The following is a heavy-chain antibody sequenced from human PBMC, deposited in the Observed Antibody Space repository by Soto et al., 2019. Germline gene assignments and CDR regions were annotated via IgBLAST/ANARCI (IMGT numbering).Heavy chain of an antibody. CDR2: ITSSSSYI. V-gene: IGHV3-21*01. J-gene: IGHJ4*02. CDR3: ARGWVSSTCPRY. CDR1: GFTFSSYT. Sequence: GGSLRLSCAASGFTFSSYTMNWVRQAPGKGLEWVSSITSSSSYIYYADSVKGRFTISRDDAKNSLYLQMNSLRAEDTAVYYCARGWVSSTCPRYWGQGTLVTVSS. D-gene: IGHD6-13*01.